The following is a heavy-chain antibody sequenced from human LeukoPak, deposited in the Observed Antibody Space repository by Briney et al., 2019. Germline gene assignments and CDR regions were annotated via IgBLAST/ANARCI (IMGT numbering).Heavy chain of an antibody. Sequence: GSSVKVSCKASGGTFSSYAISWVRQAAGQGLEWMGGIIPIFGTANYAQKFQGRVTITTDESTSTAYMELSSLRSEDTAVYYCGYSYGYRRCYYYYYMDVWGKGTTVTVSS. D-gene: IGHD5-18*01. V-gene: IGHV1-69*05. CDR3: GYSYGYRRCYYYYYMDV. CDR2: IIPIFGTA. J-gene: IGHJ6*03. CDR1: GGTFSSYA.